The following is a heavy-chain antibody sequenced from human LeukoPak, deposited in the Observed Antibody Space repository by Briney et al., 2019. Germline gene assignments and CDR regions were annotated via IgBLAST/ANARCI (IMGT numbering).Heavy chain of an antibody. Sequence: GGSLRLSCAASGFTFSNYAMSWVRQAPGKGLEWVSAIHGTDGRTWYPDSVKGRCTISRDNSRNTLYLQLNSLRAEDTAVYYCARDRAFPNDVFDIWGQGTMVSVSS. D-gene: IGHD2/OR15-2a*01. V-gene: IGHV3-23*01. CDR1: GFTFSNYA. J-gene: IGHJ3*02. CDR3: ARDRAFPNDVFDI. CDR2: IHGTDGRT.